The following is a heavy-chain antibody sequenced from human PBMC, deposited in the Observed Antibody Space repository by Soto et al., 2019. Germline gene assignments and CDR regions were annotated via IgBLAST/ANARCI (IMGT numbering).Heavy chain of an antibody. Sequence: QVTLKESGPVLVKPTEPLTLTCTVSGFSLSNARMGVSWIRQPPGKALEWLAHIFSNDEKSYSTSLKSRLTISKDTSKSQVVLTMTNMDPVDTATYYCARIRINSGSYDYFDYWGQGTLVTVSS. V-gene: IGHV2-26*01. CDR3: ARIRINSGSYDYFDY. CDR2: IFSNDEK. D-gene: IGHD1-26*01. J-gene: IGHJ4*02. CDR1: GFSLSNARMG.